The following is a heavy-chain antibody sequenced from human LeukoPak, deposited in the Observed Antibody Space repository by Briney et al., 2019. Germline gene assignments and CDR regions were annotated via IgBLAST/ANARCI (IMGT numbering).Heavy chain of an antibody. Sequence: PGGSLRLSCAASGFTFSSYAMSWVRQAPGKGLEWVSAISGSGGSTYYADSVKGRFTISRDNAKNSLYLQMNSLRAEDTAVYYCARDVWCEGGSTSCPHWGQGTLVTVSS. J-gene: IGHJ4*02. D-gene: IGHD2-2*01. CDR3: ARDVWCEGGSTSCPH. V-gene: IGHV3-23*01. CDR1: GFTFSSYA. CDR2: ISGSGGST.